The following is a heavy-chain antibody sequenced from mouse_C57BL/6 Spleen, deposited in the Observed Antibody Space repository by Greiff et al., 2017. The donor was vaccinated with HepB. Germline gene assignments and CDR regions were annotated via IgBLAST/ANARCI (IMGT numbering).Heavy chain of an antibody. V-gene: IGHV1-81*01. D-gene: IGHD1-1*01. CDR1: GYTFTSYG. Sequence: QVQLKQSGAELARPGASVKLSCKASGYTFTSYGISWVKQRTGQGLEWIGEIYPRSGNTYYNEKFKGKATLTADKSSSTAYMELRSLTSEDSAVYFCASWHYGSSYEMNYFDYWGQGTTLTVSS. CDR2: IYPRSGNT. CDR3: ASWHYGSSYEMNYFDY. J-gene: IGHJ2*01.